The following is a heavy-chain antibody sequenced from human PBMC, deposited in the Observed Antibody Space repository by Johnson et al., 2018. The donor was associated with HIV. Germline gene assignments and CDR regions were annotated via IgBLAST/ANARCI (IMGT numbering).Heavy chain of an antibody. Sequence: VQLVESGGGLVQPGGSLRLSCAASGVTFSSYAMSWVRQAPGKGLEWDSAISGSGGTNIYNRDSVNGRFTISRDNSKNTSYLHMDSRRAEDTAVYYCRIYSYGGGGPFEIWGQGTMVTVSS. J-gene: IGHJ3*02. V-gene: IGHV3-23*04. D-gene: IGHD5-18*01. CDR2: ISGSGGTNI. CDR1: GVTFSSYA. CDR3: RIYSYGGGGPFEI.